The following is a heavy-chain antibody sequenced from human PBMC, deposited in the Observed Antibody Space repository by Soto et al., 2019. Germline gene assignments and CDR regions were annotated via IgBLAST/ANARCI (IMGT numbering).Heavy chain of an antibody. J-gene: IGHJ5*02. CDR3: ARDAISMVRGTNNWFDP. V-gene: IGHV3-23*01. CDR2: ISGGGIST. CDR1: GFTFSNYA. Sequence: EVQLLESGGGLVQPGGSLTLSCAASGFTFSNYAMSWVRQVPGKGVEWVSAISGGGISTYYADSVRGRFTISRDNSRNTLYLRMIRLRAEDTAVYYCARDAISMVRGTNNWFDPWGQGTLVTVSS. D-gene: IGHD3-10*01.